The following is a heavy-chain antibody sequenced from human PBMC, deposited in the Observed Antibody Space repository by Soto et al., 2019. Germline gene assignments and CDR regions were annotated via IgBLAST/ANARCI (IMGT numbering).Heavy chain of an antibody. D-gene: IGHD1-26*01. CDR1: GDSVSSNSAA. CDR2: TYYRSKWYN. CDR3: ARGSIVGASYYFDY. V-gene: IGHV6-1*01. J-gene: IGHJ4*02. Sequence: PSHTLSLTCAISGDSVSSNSAAWNWIRQSPLSGLEWLGRTYYRSKWYNDYAASVKSRITINPDTSKNQFSLQLNSVTPDDTAVYYCARGSIVGASYYFDYWGQGTLVTVSS.